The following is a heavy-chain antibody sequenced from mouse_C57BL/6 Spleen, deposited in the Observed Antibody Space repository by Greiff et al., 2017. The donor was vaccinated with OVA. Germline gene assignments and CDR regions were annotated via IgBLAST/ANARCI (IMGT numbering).Heavy chain of an antibody. J-gene: IGHJ3*01. CDR1: GYTFTSYW. D-gene: IGHD2-4*01. Sequence: VQLQQPGAELVKPGASVKLSCKASGYTFTSYWMQWVKQRPGQGLEWIGEIDPSDSYTNYNQKFKGKATLTVDTSSSTAYMQLSSLTSEDSAVYYCARRGYDYPFAYWGQGTLVTVSA. CDR2: IDPSDSYT. V-gene: IGHV1-50*01. CDR3: ARRGYDYPFAY.